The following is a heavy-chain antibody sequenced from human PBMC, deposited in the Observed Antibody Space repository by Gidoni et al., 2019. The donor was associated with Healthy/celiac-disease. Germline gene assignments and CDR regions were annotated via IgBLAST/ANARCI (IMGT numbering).Heavy chain of an antibody. CDR3: AKEGYSYGYEGAFDI. J-gene: IGHJ3*02. D-gene: IGHD5-18*01. V-gene: IGHV3-23*01. Sequence: EVQLLESGGGLVQPGGSLRLSWEASGFTVSSYAMSWVRQAPGKGLGWVSAISGSGCSTYYADSVKGRFTISRDNSKNTLYLQMNSLRAEDTAVYYCAKEGYSYGYEGAFDIWGQGTMVTVSS. CDR2: ISGSGCST. CDR1: GFTVSSYA.